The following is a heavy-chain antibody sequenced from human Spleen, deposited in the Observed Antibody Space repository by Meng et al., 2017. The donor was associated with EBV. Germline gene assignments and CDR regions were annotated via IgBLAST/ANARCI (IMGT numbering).Heavy chain of an antibody. CDR1: GESFSDYY. J-gene: IGHJ4*02. V-gene: IGHV4-34*01. CDR3: VRGSDNWNILVFDY. D-gene: IGHD1/OR15-1a*01. CDR2: TNESEGT. Sequence: HAQLEQWGAGLLKPSETLPRTCAVYGESFSDYYWTWLRPPPGKGLEWIGETNESEGTKYSPSLKSRVSISLDTSRNQFSLTLNSVTAADTAVYYCVRGSDNWNILVFDYWGQGALVTVSS.